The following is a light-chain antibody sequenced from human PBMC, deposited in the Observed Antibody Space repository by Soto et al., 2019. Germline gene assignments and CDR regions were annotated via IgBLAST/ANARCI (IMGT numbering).Light chain of an antibody. CDR2: DTS. J-gene: IGLJ2*01. Sequence: QAVVTQEPSLTVSPGGTVTLTCGSSTGAVTSGHYPYWFQQKPGQAPRTLIYDTSNKHSWTPARFSGSLLGGKAALTLSGAQPEDEAEYYCLLSYSGAQAVFGGGT. V-gene: IGLV7-46*01. CDR1: TGAVTSGHY. CDR3: LLSYSGAQAV.